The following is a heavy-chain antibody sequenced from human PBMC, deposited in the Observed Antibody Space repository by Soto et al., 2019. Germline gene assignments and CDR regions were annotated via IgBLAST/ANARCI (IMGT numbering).Heavy chain of an antibody. CDR1: GGSISSYY. CDR3: ARGRGGWFINQLLNAFDI. J-gene: IGHJ3*02. D-gene: IGHD2-2*01. Sequence: QVQLQESGPGLVKPSETLSLTCTVSGGSISSYYWCWIRQPPGKGLEWLGYIYYSGSTHSNPSLKSRVTISLNTSKNRCSLKLSSVTAADTAVYYCARGRGGWFINQLLNAFDIWGQGTMVTVAS. CDR2: IYYSGST. V-gene: IGHV4-59*01.